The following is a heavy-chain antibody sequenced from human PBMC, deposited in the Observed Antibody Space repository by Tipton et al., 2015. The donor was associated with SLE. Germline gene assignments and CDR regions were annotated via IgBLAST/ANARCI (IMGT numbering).Heavy chain of an antibody. CDR1: GGSISSYY. D-gene: IGHD3-22*01. V-gene: IGHV4-4*09. J-gene: IGHJ4*02. CDR3: ARAHGITMIVNY. Sequence: TLSLTCTVSGGSISSYYWSWIRQPPGKGLEWIGYIYHSGSTNYNPSLKSRVTISVDTSKNQFSLKLSSVTAADTAVYYCARAHGITMIVNYWGQGTLVTVSS. CDR2: IYHSGST.